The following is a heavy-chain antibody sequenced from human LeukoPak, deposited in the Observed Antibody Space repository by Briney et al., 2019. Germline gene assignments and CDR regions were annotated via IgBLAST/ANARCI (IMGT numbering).Heavy chain of an antibody. D-gene: IGHD5-18*01. J-gene: IGHJ4*02. CDR3: AKGNGYSYGRYYFDY. CDR1: GGTFSSYA. Sequence: PGGSLRLSCAASGGTFSSYAMGWVRQAPGKGLEWVSAITASGGNTYYADSVKGRFTISRDNSKNTLYLQVNSLRAEVTAVYYCAKGNGYSYGRYYFDYWGQGTLVTVSS. V-gene: IGHV3-23*01. CDR2: ITASGGNT.